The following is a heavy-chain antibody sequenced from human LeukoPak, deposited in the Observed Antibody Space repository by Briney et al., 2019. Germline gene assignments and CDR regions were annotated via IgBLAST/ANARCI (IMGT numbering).Heavy chain of an antibody. CDR2: IYTSGST. J-gene: IGHJ3*02. D-gene: IGHD3-22*01. CDR3: ARGRPPYYYDSSGKISDAFDI. V-gene: IGHV4-4*07. CDR1: GGSISSYY. Sequence: SETLSLTCTVSGGSISSYYWSWVRQPAGKGLEWIGRIYTSGSTNYNPSLKSRVTMSVDTSKNQFSLKLSSVTAADTAVYYCARGRPPYYYDSSGKISDAFDIWGQGTMVTVSS.